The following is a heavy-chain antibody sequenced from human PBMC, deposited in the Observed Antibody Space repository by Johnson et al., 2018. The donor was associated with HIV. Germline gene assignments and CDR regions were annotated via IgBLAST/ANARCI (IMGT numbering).Heavy chain of an antibody. Sequence: VQLVESGGGVVQPGRSLRLSCAASGFTVSSNNMSWVRQAPGKGLEWVANIKQEGSEKYYVDSVKGRFTISRDNATNSLCLKMNSRRAEDTAVYYCARCRTATTDGKWGRLGTDAFDVWGQGTRGTVSS. CDR3: ARCRTATTDGKWGRLGTDAFDV. CDR2: IKQEGSEK. J-gene: IGHJ3*01. CDR1: GFTVSSNN. D-gene: IGHD1-26*01. V-gene: IGHV3-7*01.